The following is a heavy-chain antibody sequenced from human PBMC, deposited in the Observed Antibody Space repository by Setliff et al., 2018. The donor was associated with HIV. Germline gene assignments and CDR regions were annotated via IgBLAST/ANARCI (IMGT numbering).Heavy chain of an antibody. Sequence: GESLTLSCLASGFTFSSYSMHWVRQTPGKGFEYVLGINGNGQTTYYGDSVKGRLSVSRDNSKNTLYLQLNNVRPQDTALYHWVRDFEYWSGTFVWGYFQFWGQGIWVTVSS. V-gene: IGHV3-64*04. CDR3: VRDFEYWSGTFVWGYFQF. J-gene: IGHJ4*02. D-gene: IGHD3-3*01. CDR1: GFTFSSYS. CDR2: INGNGQTT.